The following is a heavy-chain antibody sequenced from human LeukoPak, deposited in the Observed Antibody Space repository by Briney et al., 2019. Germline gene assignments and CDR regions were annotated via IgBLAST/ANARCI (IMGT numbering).Heavy chain of an antibody. CDR1: GFTFSIYN. CDR2: IYGHSAII. J-gene: IGHJ5*01. D-gene: IGHD3-10*01. CDR3: ARSPMIRGVITHFDS. Sequence: GGSLRLSCAASGFTFSIYNMNWVRQGLGKGLERVSHIYGHSAIIYYADSVKGRFTVSRDNAKNSLYLQMNSLRAEDTAVYYCARSPMIRGVITHFDSWGQGTLVTVSS. V-gene: IGHV3-48*01.